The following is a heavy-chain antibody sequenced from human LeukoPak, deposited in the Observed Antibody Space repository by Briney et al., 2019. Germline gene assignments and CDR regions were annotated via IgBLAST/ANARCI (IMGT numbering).Heavy chain of an antibody. CDR2: ISAYNGGT. J-gene: IGHJ4*02. Sequence: APVKVSCKASGYPFTSFYIYWVRQAPGQGLEWLGWISAYNGGTSYGQRLLDRVTMTIDTSTSTAFLDLRSLRYDDTAVYWCARAQSDWPPYIDYWGQGTLVTVSS. D-gene: IGHD3-9*01. V-gene: IGHV1-18*04. CDR3: ARAQSDWPPYIDY. CDR1: GYPFTSFY.